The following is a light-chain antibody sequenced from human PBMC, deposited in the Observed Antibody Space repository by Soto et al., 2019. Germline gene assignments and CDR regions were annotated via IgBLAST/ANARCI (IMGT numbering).Light chain of an antibody. Sequence: DIQMTQFPSTLSASVGDRVNITCRASQRVNIWLAWYQQKPGKAPNLLIYKESNLQSGVTSRFSGSGSGTEFTLTISSLQPDDFSTYYCQQYNSSPSSFGQGTKLEIK. CDR3: QQYNSSPSS. V-gene: IGKV1-5*03. J-gene: IGKJ2*03. CDR2: KES. CDR1: QRVNIW.